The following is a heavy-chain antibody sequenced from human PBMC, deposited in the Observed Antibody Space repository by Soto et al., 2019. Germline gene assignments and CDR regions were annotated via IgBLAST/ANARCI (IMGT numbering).Heavy chain of an antibody. V-gene: IGHV4-30-2*01. Sequence: SETQSHTCTVSGGDISYSCGSWIWIRQPQGQGREWSAYIYHSGSTYYNPSLKSRVTITVDRSKNQFSLKLSSVPAADTAVYYCASVFWDYKRSSCYRPGVVVLWDQRSRVPVSS. CDR1: GGDISYSCGS. D-gene: IGHD3-22*01. J-gene: IGHJ6*02. CDR2: IYHSGST. CDR3: ASVFWDYKRSSCYRPGVVVL.